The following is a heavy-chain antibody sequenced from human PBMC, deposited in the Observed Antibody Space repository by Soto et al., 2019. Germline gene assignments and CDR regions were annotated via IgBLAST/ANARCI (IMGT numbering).Heavy chain of an antibody. CDR2: IIPIFGTA. J-gene: IGHJ4*02. CDR3: ASGGFDYDSSGYYYASFDY. CDR1: GGTFSSYA. Sequence: QGQLVQSGAEVKKPGSSVKVSCKASGGTFSSYAISWVRQAPGQGLEWMGGIIPIFGTANYAQKFQGRVTITAHESTSTAYMHLSSLRSEDTAVYYCASGGFDYDSSGYYYASFDYWGQGTLVTVSS. V-gene: IGHV1-69*01. D-gene: IGHD3-22*01.